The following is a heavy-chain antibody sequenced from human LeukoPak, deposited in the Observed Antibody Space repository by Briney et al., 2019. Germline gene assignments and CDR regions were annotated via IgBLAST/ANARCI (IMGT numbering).Heavy chain of an antibody. CDR1: GFTYSHNG. J-gene: IGHJ4*02. Sequence: GGSLRLSCVASGFTYSHNGMHWVRQAPGKGLEWVAVISYDGSNKYYADSVKGRFTISRDNSKNTLYLQMNSLRAEDTAVYYCARDHFTVAGNLDFWGQGTLVTVSS. CDR2: ISYDGSNK. CDR3: ARDHFTVAGNLDF. V-gene: IGHV3-30*03. D-gene: IGHD6-19*01.